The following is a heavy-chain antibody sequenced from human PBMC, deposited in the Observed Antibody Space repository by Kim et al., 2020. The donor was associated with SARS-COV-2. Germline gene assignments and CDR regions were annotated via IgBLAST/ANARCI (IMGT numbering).Heavy chain of an antibody. D-gene: IGHD6-13*01. CDR1: GFTFSNAW. CDR3: TTDLSIAAALDFYGMDV. V-gene: IGHV3-15*01. J-gene: IGHJ6*02. Sequence: GGSLRLSCAASGFTFSNAWMSWVRQAPGKGLEWVGRIKSKTDGGTTDYAAPVKGRFTISRDDSKNTLYLQMNSLKTEDTAVYYCTTDLSIAAALDFYGMDVWGQGTTVTVSS. CDR2: IKSKTDGGTT.